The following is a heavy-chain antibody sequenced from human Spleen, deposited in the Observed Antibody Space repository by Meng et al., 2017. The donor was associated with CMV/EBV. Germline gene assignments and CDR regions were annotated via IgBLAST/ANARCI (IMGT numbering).Heavy chain of an antibody. CDR3: ARGFYDSSGYYYDY. J-gene: IGHJ4*02. V-gene: IGHV4-59*01. CDR2: IYYSGST. D-gene: IGHD3-22*01. Sequence: GSLRLSRTVSGGSISSYYWSWIRQPPGKGLEWIGYIYYSGSTNYDPSLKSRVTISVDTSKNQFSLKLSSVTAADTAVYYCARGFYDSSGYYYDYWGQGTLVTVSS. CDR1: GGSISSYY.